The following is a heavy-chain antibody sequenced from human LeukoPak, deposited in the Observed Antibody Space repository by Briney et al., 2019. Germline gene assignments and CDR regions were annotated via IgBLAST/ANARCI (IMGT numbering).Heavy chain of an antibody. V-gene: IGHV4-34*01. CDR3: ARHPGGYYYGSGPYYFDY. J-gene: IGHJ4*02. Sequence: SETLSLTCAVYGGSFSGYYWSWIRQPPGKGLEWIGEINHSGSTNYNPSLKSRVTISVDTSKNQFSLKLSSVTAADTAVYYCARHPGGYYYGSGPYYFDYWGQGTLVTVSS. CDR1: GGSFSGYY. CDR2: INHSGST. D-gene: IGHD3-10*01.